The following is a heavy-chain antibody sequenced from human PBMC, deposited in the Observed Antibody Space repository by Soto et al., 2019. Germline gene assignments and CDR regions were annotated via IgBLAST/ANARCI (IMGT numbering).Heavy chain of an antibody. CDR3: ARDGVEQLYGMDV. V-gene: IGHV4-61*01. CDR2: IYNSGIT. D-gene: IGHD1-1*01. Sequence: ASETLSLTCTVSGGSVSSGSHYWSWIRQSPGKGLEWIGYIYNSGITKYNATLKSRVTISVDTSKNQFSLKLSSVTAADSAVYYCARDGVEQLYGMDVWGQGTTVTVSS. CDR1: GGSVSSGSHY. J-gene: IGHJ6*02.